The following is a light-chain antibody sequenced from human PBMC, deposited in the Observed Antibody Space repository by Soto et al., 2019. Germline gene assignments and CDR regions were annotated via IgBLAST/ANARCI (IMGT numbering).Light chain of an antibody. CDR3: SSYSGSNNLGV. Sequence: QSVLTQPPSASGSPGQSVTISCTGTRSDVGGYTYVSWYQQHPGKAPNLLIYEVNKRPSRVPDRFSGSKSGNTASLAVSGLQAEDEGDYYCSSYSGSNNLGVFGGGTKLTVL. CDR1: RSDVGGYTY. CDR2: EVN. V-gene: IGLV2-8*01. J-gene: IGLJ2*01.